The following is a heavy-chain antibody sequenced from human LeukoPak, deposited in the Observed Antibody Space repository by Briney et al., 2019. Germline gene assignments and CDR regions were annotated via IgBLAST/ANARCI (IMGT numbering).Heavy chain of an antibody. D-gene: IGHD2-21*01. J-gene: IGHJ4*02. Sequence: GGTLRLSCAASGFTFTNYAMTWVRRAPEKGLEGVSSISDTYATTYSTDSVKGRRTMSSDNAKNTVYLQLNNLRAEDTALYFYVTHDTFIPFWGQGTLVTVSS. CDR1: GFTFTNYA. CDR2: ISDTYATT. CDR3: VTHDTFIPF. V-gene: IGHV3-23*01.